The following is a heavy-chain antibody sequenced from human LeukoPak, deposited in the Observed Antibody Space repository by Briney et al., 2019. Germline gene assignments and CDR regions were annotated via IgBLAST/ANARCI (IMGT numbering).Heavy chain of an antibody. Sequence: PSETLSLTCTVSGGSISSSSYYWGWIRQPPGKGLEWIGGIYYSGSTYYNPSLKSRVTISVDTSKNQFSLKLSSVTAADTAVYYCARYGDYVGYFDYWGQGTLVTVSS. V-gene: IGHV4-39*01. CDR3: ARYGDYVGYFDY. CDR1: GGSISSSSYY. J-gene: IGHJ4*02. D-gene: IGHD4-17*01. CDR2: IYYSGST.